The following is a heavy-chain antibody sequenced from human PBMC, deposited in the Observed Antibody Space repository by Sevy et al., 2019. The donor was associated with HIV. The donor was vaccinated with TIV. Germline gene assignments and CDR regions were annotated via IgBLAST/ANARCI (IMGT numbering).Heavy chain of an antibody. CDR3: ARAKYYYGSGSSTDAFDI. J-gene: IGHJ3*02. CDR1: GFTFSSYA. Sequence: GGSLRLSCAASGFTFSSYAMHWVRQAPGKGLEWVAVISYDGSNKYYADSVKGRFTIPRDNSKNTLYLQMNSLRAEDTAVYYCARAKYYYGSGSSTDAFDIWGQGTMVTVSS. D-gene: IGHD3-10*01. V-gene: IGHV3-30-3*01. CDR2: ISYDGSNK.